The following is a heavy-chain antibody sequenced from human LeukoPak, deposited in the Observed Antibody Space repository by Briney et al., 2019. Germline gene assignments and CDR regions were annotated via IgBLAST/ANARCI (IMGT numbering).Heavy chain of an antibody. D-gene: IGHD6-6*01. V-gene: IGHV3-48*03. CDR1: GFTFSSYE. CDR2: ISSSGSTI. J-gene: IGHJ5*02. CDR3: ARARIAARPSWFDP. Sequence: GGSLRLSCAASGFTFSSYEMNWVRQAPGKGLEWVSYISSSGSTIYYADSVKGRFTISRDNAKNSLYLQMNSLRAEDTAVYYCARARIAARPSWFDPWGQGTLVTVSS.